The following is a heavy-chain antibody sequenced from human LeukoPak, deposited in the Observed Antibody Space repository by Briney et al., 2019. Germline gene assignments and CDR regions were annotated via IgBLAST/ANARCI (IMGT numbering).Heavy chain of an antibody. J-gene: IGHJ3*02. V-gene: IGHV4-39*01. D-gene: IGHD2-15*01. CDR3: ARQVMDIVVVVAATRDELGYAFDI. Sequence: SETLSLTCTVSGGSISSSSYYWGWIRQPPGKGLEWIGSIYYSGSTYYNPSLKSRVTISVDTSKNQFSLKLSSVTAADTAVYYCARQVMDIVVVVAATRDELGYAFDIWGQGTMVTVSS. CDR1: GGSISSSSYY. CDR2: IYYSGST.